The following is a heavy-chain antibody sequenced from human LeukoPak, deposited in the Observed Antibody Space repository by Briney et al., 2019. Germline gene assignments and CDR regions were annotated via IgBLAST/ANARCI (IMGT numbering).Heavy chain of an antibody. CDR2: FHHSGST. Sequence: PSETLSLTCTVSGDSFSYFYWSWIRQPAGKGLEWIGFFHHSGSTNYNPSFKSRVTISADTSNNHFSLRLTSVTAADTAVYYCAGGWLPDKNDFWGQGTLVTVSA. J-gene: IGHJ4*02. V-gene: IGHV4-59*01. D-gene: IGHD5-24*01. CDR1: GDSFSYFY. CDR3: AGGWLPDKNDF.